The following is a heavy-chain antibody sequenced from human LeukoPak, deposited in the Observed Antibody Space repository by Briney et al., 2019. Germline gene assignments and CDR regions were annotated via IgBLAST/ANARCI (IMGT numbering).Heavy chain of an antibody. D-gene: IGHD4-17*01. CDR3: ARDRAYGDYAS. Sequence: PGGSLRLSCAASGFTFSDYTMNWVRLAPGKGLEWVSSISGSSNYIYYADSVKGRFTISRGNAKNSLYLQMNSLRAEDTAVYYCARDRAYGDYASWGQGTLVTVSS. J-gene: IGHJ5*02. V-gene: IGHV3-21*01. CDR1: GFTFSDYT. CDR2: ISGSSNYI.